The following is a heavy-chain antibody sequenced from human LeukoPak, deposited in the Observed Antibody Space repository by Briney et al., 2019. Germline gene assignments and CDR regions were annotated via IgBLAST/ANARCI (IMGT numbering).Heavy chain of an antibody. CDR1: GFTFSSYG. CDR3: AKGSGSYRGEFDY. CDR2: IWYDGSNK. V-gene: IGHV3-33*06. J-gene: IGHJ4*02. D-gene: IGHD1-26*01. Sequence: GRSLRLSCAASGFTFSSYGMHWVRQAPGKGLEWVAVIWYDGSNKYYADSVKGRFTISRDNSKNTLYLQMNSLRAEDTAVYYCAKGSGSYRGEFDYWGQGTLVTVSA.